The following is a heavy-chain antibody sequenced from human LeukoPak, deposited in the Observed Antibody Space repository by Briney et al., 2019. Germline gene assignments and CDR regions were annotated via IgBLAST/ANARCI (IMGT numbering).Heavy chain of an antibody. D-gene: IGHD4-17*01. Sequence: GGSLRPSCAASGFTFSNAWMSWVRQAPGKGLEWVAVIWYDVNHKYYADSVKGRFIISRDNSKNTLFLQMNSLRAEDTATYYCARPYGDYARGALDIWGQGTLVTVSS. V-gene: IGHV3-33*08. J-gene: IGHJ3*02. CDR1: GFTFSNAW. CDR2: IWYDVNHK. CDR3: ARPYGDYARGALDI.